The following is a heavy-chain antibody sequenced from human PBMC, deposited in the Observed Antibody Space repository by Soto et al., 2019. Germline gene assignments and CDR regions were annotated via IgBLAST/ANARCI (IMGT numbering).Heavy chain of an antibody. Sequence: GGSLRLSCAASGFTFSNAWMSWVRQAPGKGLEWVGRIKSKTDGGTTDYAAPVKGRFTISRDDSKNTLYLQMNSLKTEDTAVYYCTTDLGYCSSTSCYRYWGQGTLVTVSS. D-gene: IGHD2-2*01. V-gene: IGHV3-15*01. CDR2: IKSKTDGGTT. CDR3: TTDLGYCSSTSCYRY. J-gene: IGHJ4*02. CDR1: GFTFSNAW.